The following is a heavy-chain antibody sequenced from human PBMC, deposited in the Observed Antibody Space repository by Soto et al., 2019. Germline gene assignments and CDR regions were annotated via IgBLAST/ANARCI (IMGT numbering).Heavy chain of an antibody. CDR2: IDPSDSYT. Sequence: GESLKISCKGSGYSCTIYCISLVLQMPGKGLEWMWRIDPSDSYTNYSPSFQGHVTISADKSISTAYLQWSSLKASDTAMYYCARHSGPFLTLYYYYGMDVWGQGTTVTVSS. J-gene: IGHJ6*02. CDR3: ARHSGPFLTLYYYYGMDV. V-gene: IGHV5-10-1*01. CDR1: GYSCTIYC. D-gene: IGHD2-8*02.